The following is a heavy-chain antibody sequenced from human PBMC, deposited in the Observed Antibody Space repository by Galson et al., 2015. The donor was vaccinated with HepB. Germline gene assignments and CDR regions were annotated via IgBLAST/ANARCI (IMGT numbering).Heavy chain of an antibody. CDR1: GFTFSSHT. V-gene: IGHV3-48*01. Sequence: SLRLSCAASGFTFSSHTMSWVRQAPGKGLEWVSYISSSSSTIYYTDSVKGRFTISRDNAKNSLYLQMNSLRAEDTAVCYCARDRPIGYYGSGSYFDSWGQGTLVTVPS. J-gene: IGHJ5*01. D-gene: IGHD3-10*01. CDR2: ISSSSSTI. CDR3: ARDRPIGYYGSGSYFDS.